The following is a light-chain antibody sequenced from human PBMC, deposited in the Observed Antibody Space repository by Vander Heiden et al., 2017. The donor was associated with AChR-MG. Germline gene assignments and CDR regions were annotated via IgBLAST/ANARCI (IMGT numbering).Light chain of an antibody. CDR2: END. V-gene: IGLV1-51*01. Sequence: VLPHPPSLSAAPGQTVTISRSGGNSNIGTHFVCWYHQVSGTAPRLLIYENDKRPSGIPGRFTGSESGTSATLDITRLQIGDEADYFCGTWDGTLSGGAVFGGGTKLTVL. CDR1: NSNIGTHF. CDR3: GTWDGTLSGGAV. J-gene: IGLJ2*01.